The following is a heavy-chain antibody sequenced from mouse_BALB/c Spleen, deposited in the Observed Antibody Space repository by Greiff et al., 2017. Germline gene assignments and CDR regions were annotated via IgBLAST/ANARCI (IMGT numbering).Heavy chain of an antibody. J-gene: IGHJ4*01. V-gene: IGHV3-2*02. Sequence: EVQLVESGPGLVKPSQSLSLTCTVTGYSITSDYAWNWIRQFPGNKLEWMGYISYSGSTSYNPSLKSRISITRDTSKNQFFLQLNSVTTEDTATYYCARGYYYGNFYAMDYWGQGTSVTVSS. CDR1: GYSITSDYA. CDR2: ISYSGST. D-gene: IGHD2-1*01. CDR3: ARGYYYGNFYAMDY.